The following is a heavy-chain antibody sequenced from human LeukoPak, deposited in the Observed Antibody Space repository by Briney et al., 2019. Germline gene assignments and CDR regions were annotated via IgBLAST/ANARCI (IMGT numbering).Heavy chain of an antibody. CDR1: GFTFSSYG. D-gene: IGHD2-2*01. J-gene: IGHJ3*02. Sequence: GGSLRLSCAASGFTFSSYGMHWVRQAPGKGLEWMGGFDPEDGETIYAQKFQGRVTMTEDTSTDTAYMELSSLRSEDTAVYYCATGPIVVVPAIGDAFDIWGQGTMVTVSS. CDR3: ATGPIVVVPAIGDAFDI. V-gene: IGHV1-24*01. CDR2: FDPEDGET.